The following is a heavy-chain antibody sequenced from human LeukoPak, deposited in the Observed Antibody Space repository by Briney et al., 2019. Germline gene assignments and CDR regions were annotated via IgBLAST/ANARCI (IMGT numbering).Heavy chain of an antibody. Sequence: GGSLRLSCAASGFSVTSNYIHWVRQAPGKGLEWGSVIYGGGGTDYADSVKGRLTISRDTSTNTVYLQMNSLRAEDTAVYYCARSRLGYSNFDFWGQGALVTVSS. CDR1: GFSVTSNY. CDR2: IYGGGGT. V-gene: IGHV3-53*01. D-gene: IGHD4-11*01. J-gene: IGHJ4*02. CDR3: ARSRLGYSNFDF.